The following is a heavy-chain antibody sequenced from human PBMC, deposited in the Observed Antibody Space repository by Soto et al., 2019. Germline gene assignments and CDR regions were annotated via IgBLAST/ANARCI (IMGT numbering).Heavy chain of an antibody. J-gene: IGHJ4*02. D-gene: IGHD2-15*01. V-gene: IGHV3-23*01. Sequence: EVQLLESGGGLVQPGGSLRLSCAASGFTFSSYAMSWVRQAPGKGLEWVSAISGSGGSTYYADSVKGRFTISRDNSKNTLYLQMNSLRAEDTAVYYCAKDWYCSGGSCLKDSYYFDYWGQGTLVTVSS. CDR2: ISGSGGST. CDR1: GFTFSSYA. CDR3: AKDWYCSGGSCLKDSYYFDY.